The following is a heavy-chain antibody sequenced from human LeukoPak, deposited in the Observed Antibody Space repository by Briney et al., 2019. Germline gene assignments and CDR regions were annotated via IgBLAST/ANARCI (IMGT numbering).Heavy chain of an antibody. Sequence: PSETLSLTCTVSGGSISSYHWSWLRQPAGKGLEGIGRIYTSGSTNYNPSLKSVVTMSVHTPKNQFSLKLSSVTAADTPVYYCARELVHGSGSYSPSYYYYMDVWRKGTTVTIPS. V-gene: IGHV4-4*07. CDR2: IYTSGST. J-gene: IGHJ6*03. D-gene: IGHD3-10*01. CDR3: ARELVHGSGSYSPSYYYYMDV. CDR1: GGSISSYH.